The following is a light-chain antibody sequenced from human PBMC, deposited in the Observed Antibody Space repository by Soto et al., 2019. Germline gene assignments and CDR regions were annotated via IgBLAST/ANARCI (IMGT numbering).Light chain of an antibody. J-gene: IGKJ4*01. CDR2: WAS. CDR3: QQYYSTPLT. CDR1: QTVFYTSNNKNY. Sequence: DIVMTQSPGSLAVSLGERATINCKSSQTVFYTSNNKNYLAWYQQKPGQPPKLLVYWASTRESGVPDRFSGSGSGTDFTLTISSLQADDVAVYYCQQYYSTPLTFSGGTKVEIK. V-gene: IGKV4-1*01.